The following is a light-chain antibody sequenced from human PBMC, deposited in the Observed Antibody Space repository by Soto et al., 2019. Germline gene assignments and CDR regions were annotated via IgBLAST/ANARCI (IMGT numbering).Light chain of an antibody. CDR1: QTVSSS. CDR2: EAS. V-gene: IGKV3-20*01. J-gene: IGKJ5*01. CDR3: QQYGSSPPIT. Sequence: IVFTQSPATLSLSPGERATLSCRASQTVSSSLAWYQQKPGQAPRLLIYEASNRATGIPDRFSGSGSGTDFTLTISRLETEDFAVYYCQQYGSSPPITFGQGTRLEIK.